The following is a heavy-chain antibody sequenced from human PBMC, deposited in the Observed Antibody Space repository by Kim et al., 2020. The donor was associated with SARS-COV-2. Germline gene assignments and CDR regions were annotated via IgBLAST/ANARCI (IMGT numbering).Heavy chain of an antibody. V-gene: IGHV4-34*01. J-gene: IGHJ6*02. CDR2: INHSGST. CDR3: ARHGIGWTTVTRRYYYYGMDV. CDR1: GGSFSGYY. Sequence: SETLSLTCAVYGGSFSGYYWSWIRQPPGKGLEWIGEINHSGSTNYNPSLKSRVTISVDTSKNQFSLKLSSVTAADTAVYYCARHGIGWTTVTRRYYYYGMDVWGQGATVTVSS. D-gene: IGHD4-17*01.